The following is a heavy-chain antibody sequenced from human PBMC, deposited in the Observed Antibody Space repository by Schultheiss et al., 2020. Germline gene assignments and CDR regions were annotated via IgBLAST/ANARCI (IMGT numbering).Heavy chain of an antibody. CDR3: ARVIDYLDSGSYYFYY. CDR2: IVPLFGTA. D-gene: IGHD3-10*01. Sequence: SVKVSCKASGYTFTSYDISWVRQAPGQGLEWMGGIVPLFGTANYAQKFQGRVTISADESTTTVYMELRRLRSEDTAVYYCARVIDYLDSGSYYFYYWGQGTLVTVSS. J-gene: IGHJ4*02. V-gene: IGHV1-69*13. CDR1: GYTFTSYD.